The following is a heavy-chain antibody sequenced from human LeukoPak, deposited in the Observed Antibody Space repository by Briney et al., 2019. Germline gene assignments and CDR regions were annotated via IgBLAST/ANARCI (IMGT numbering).Heavy chain of an antibody. D-gene: IGHD6-13*01. Sequence: PSETLSLTCTVSGGSISSYYWSWIRQPPGKGLEWIGYIYYSESTNYNPSLKSRVTISVDTSKNHFSLKLSSVTAADTAIYYCARDEGGSGWYYFDYWGQGTLVTVSS. CDR3: ARDEGGSGWYYFDY. V-gene: IGHV4-59*01. CDR1: GGSISSYY. J-gene: IGHJ4*02. CDR2: IYYSEST.